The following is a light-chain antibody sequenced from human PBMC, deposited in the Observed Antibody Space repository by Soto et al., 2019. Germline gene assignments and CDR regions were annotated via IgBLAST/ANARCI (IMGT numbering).Light chain of an antibody. CDR3: QQYNSS. J-gene: IGKJ1*01. CDR1: QSIINW. V-gene: IGKV1-5*03. CDR2: KAS. Sequence: DIQMTQSPSTLSAFLGDRVTITCRASQSIINWLSCYQQKPGKAPKLLIYKASSLESGVPSRFSGSGSGTEFTLTISSLQPDDFATHYCQQYNSSFGQGTKVDI.